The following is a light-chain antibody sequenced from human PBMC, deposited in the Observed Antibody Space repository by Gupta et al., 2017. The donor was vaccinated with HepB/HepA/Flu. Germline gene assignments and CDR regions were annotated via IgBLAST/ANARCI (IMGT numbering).Light chain of an antibody. CDR2: KDT. J-gene: IGLJ1*01. CDR3: QSADSSGTFYF. CDR1: VLPNQY. Sequence: SPELTQPTSVSVSPGQTARITCSGDVLPNQYAYWYQQKPGQAPVLLVYKDTERPPGTPERFSGSSSGATVTLTISGVQAEDEADYYCQSADSSGTFYFVGTGTKVSIL. V-gene: IGLV3-25*03.